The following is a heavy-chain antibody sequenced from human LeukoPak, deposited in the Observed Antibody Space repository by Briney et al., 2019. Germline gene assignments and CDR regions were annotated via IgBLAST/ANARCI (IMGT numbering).Heavy chain of an antibody. CDR3: ASVLWFGGWFDP. CDR2: IYYSGST. Sequence: PSETLSLTCTVSGGSISSYYWSWIRQHPGKGLEWIGYIYYSGSTYYNPSLKSRVTISVDTSKNQFSLKLSSVTAADTAVYYCASVLWFGGWFDPWGQGTLVTVSS. V-gene: IGHV4-59*06. J-gene: IGHJ5*02. CDR1: GGSISSYY. D-gene: IGHD3-10*01.